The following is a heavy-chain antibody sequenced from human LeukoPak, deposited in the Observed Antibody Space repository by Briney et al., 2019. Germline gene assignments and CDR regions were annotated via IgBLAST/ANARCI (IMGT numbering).Heavy chain of an antibody. CDR3: VRGRGSYGWFDP. CDR1: GFTVSNFW. Sequence: GGSLRLSCAASGFTVSNFWMHWVRQAPGQGLVWVSRINTDGTSTNYADSVKGRLTISRDNTKNTLYLQMNSLTAEDTAVYYCVRGRGSYGWFDPWGQGTLVTVSS. V-gene: IGHV3-74*01. CDR2: INTDGTST. J-gene: IGHJ5*02. D-gene: IGHD3-10*01.